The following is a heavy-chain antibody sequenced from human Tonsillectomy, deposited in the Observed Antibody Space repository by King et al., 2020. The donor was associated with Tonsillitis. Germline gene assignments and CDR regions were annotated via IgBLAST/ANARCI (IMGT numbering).Heavy chain of an antibody. D-gene: IGHD3-10*01. Sequence: TLKESGPALVKPTQTLTLTCTFSGFSLNTSGMCVTWIRQPPGKALEWLARIDWDDDKYYSTSLKTSLTVSKDTSKNQVVLTMTNMDPVDTATYYCARFTFTRVRGVIMDLVDYWGQGTLVTVSS. V-gene: IGHV2-70*11. CDR1: GFSLNTSGMC. CDR3: ARFTFTRVRGVIMDLVDY. J-gene: IGHJ4*02. CDR2: IDWDDDK.